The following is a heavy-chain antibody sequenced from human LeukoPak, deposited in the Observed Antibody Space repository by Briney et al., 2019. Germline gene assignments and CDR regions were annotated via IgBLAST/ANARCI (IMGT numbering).Heavy chain of an antibody. Sequence: SETLSLTCTVSGGSISSPTYSWAWIRQPPGKGLEWLGSVPHSGSAYYSPSLKSRVTMSGHTSKNQFSLRLSSVTAADTAVYYCARRQLAAGGRGYFFDYWGQGTLVTVSS. V-gene: IGHV4-39*01. CDR3: ARRQLAAGGRGYFFDY. D-gene: IGHD6-13*01. CDR1: GGSISSPTYS. J-gene: IGHJ4*02. CDR2: VPHSGSA.